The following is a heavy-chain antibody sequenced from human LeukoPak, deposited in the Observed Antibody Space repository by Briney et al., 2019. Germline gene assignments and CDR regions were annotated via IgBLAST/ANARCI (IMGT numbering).Heavy chain of an antibody. Sequence: GESLKISCKGSGYSFTSYWISWVRQMPGKGLEWMGRIDPSDSYTKYSPSFQGHVTISADKSISTAYLQWSSLKASDTAMYYCARHLSYCGGDCYFDYWGQGTLVTVSS. CDR2: IDPSDSYT. D-gene: IGHD2-21*02. CDR3: ARHLSYCGGDCYFDY. J-gene: IGHJ4*02. V-gene: IGHV5-10-1*01. CDR1: GYSFTSYW.